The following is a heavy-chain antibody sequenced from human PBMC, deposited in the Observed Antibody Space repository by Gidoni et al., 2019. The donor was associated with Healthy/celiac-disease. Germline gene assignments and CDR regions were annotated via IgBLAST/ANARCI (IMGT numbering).Heavy chain of an antibody. CDR1: GGSISSYY. CDR2: IYYRWSN. J-gene: IGHJ3*02. Sequence: QVQLQESGPGVAKPSATLSITCTVSGGSISSYYWSWIRQPPGKGLEWIGYIYYRWSNNYNPSLKIRVTISVDTSKNQFSLKLSSVTAAYTAVYYCARVFVDAFDIWGQVTMVTVSA. CDR3: ARVFVDAFDI. D-gene: IGHD2-21*01. V-gene: IGHV4-59*01.